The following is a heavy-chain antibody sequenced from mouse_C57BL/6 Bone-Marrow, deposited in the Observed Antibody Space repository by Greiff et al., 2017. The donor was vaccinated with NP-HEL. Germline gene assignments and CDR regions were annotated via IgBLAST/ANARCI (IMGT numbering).Heavy chain of an antibody. CDR2: FHPYNDDT. D-gene: IGHD1-1*01. Sequence: VQLQQSGAELVKPGASVKMSCKASGYTFTTYPIEWMKQNHGKSLEWIGNFHPYNDDTKYNEKFKGKATLTVEKSSSTVYLELSRLTSDDSAVYYCGIITTVVEDAMDYWGQGTSVTVSS. CDR3: GIITTVVEDAMDY. CDR1: GYTFTTYP. V-gene: IGHV1-47*01. J-gene: IGHJ4*01.